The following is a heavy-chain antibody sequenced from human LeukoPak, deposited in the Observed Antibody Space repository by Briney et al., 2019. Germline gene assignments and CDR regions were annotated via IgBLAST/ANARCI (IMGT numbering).Heavy chain of an antibody. CDR1: GFTFSSYW. V-gene: IGHV3-7*01. CDR3: ARGGPRYYYDSSGYFNFDY. Sequence: PGGSLRLSCAASGFTFSSYWMSWVRQAPGKGLEWVANIKKDGSEKYYVDSVKGRFTISRDNAKNSLYLQMNSLRAEDTAVYYCARGGPRYYYDSSGYFNFDYWGQGTLVTVSS. CDR2: IKKDGSEK. J-gene: IGHJ4*02. D-gene: IGHD3-22*01.